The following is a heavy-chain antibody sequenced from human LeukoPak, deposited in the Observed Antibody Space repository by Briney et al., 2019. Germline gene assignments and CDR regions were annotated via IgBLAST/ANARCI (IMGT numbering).Heavy chain of an antibody. D-gene: IGHD3-22*01. CDR3: AKEDYYDSSGYYYRGFDY. V-gene: IGHV3-23*01. CDR2: ISGSGGST. J-gene: IGHJ4*02. CDR1: GFTFSSYG. Sequence: GGSLRLSCAASGFTFSSYGMNWVRQAPGKGLEWVSVISGSGGSTYYADSVKGRFTISRDNSKNTLYLQMNSLRAEDTAVYYCAKEDYYDSSGYYYRGFDYWGQGTLVTVSS.